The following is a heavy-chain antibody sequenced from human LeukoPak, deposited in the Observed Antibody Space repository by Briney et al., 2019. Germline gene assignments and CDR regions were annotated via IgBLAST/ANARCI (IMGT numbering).Heavy chain of an antibody. CDR1: GFTFSSYG. CDR3: AKDSYYYGSGSYYNIDY. D-gene: IGHD3-10*01. J-gene: IGHJ4*02. CDR2: IRYDGSNK. V-gene: IGHV3-30*02. Sequence: PPGGSLRLSCAASGFTFSSYGMHWVRQAPGKGLEWVAFIRYDGSNKYYADFVKGRFTISRDNSKNTLYLQMNSLRAEDTAVYYCAKDSYYYGSGSYYNIDYWGQGTLVTVSS.